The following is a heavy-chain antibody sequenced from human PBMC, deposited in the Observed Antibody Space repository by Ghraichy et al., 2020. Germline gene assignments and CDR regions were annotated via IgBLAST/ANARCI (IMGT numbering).Heavy chain of an antibody. V-gene: IGHV4-39*01. D-gene: IGHD1-26*01. J-gene: IGHJ4*02. Sequence: SETLSLTCSVSGASVTSSVYYWGWLRQPPGKGLEWVRSFYYTGKTSYNPSLKSRLTVSVDTSKNQFSLRLNSVTAADTADYYCATPRVGGPYPYEVDYWGQGILVTVSA. CDR3: ATPRVGGPYPYEVDY. CDR2: FYYTGKT. CDR1: GASVTSSVYY.